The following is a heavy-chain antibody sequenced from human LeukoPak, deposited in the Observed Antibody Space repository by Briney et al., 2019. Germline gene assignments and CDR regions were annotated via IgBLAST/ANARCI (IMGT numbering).Heavy chain of an antibody. CDR3: ARSVLSDKWYYYMDA. CDR1: GYTFTSYD. D-gene: IGHD4/OR15-4a*01. CDR2: MNPNGGNT. J-gene: IGHJ6*03. V-gene: IGHV1-8*01. Sequence: ASVKVSCKASGYTFTSYDINWVRQAPGQGLEWMGWMNPNGGNTSYAQKFQGRVTMTRNTSISTAYTELSSLRSEDTAVYYCARSVLSDKWYYYMDAWGKGTTVTVSS.